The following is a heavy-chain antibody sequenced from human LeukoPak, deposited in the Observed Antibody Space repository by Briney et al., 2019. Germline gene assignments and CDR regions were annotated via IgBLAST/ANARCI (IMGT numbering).Heavy chain of an antibody. Sequence: GGSLRLSCAASGFIFSSYAMHWVRQAPGKGLEWVAVISYDGRKKYYADSVKGRFTISRDNSKNTLYLQMNSLRAEDTAVYYCAKEWKYSSTWYQYYFDSWGQGTLVTVSS. J-gene: IGHJ4*02. CDR2: ISYDGRKK. CDR1: GFIFSSYA. V-gene: IGHV3-30-3*01. D-gene: IGHD6-13*01. CDR3: AKEWKYSSTWYQYYFDS.